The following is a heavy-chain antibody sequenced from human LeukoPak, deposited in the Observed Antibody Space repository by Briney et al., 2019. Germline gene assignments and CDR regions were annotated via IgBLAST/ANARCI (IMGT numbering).Heavy chain of an antibody. CDR1: GGSFSSGGFY. CDR2: IYYSGST. Sequence: SETLSLTCTVSGGSFSSGGFYWSWIRQHPGKGLEWIGYIYYSGSTYYNPSLKSRVTISIDTSKNQFSLKLSSVTAADTAVYYCARDGCSGGSCYIDYWGQGTLVTVSS. V-gene: IGHV4-31*03. D-gene: IGHD2-15*01. J-gene: IGHJ4*02. CDR3: ARDGCSGGSCYIDY.